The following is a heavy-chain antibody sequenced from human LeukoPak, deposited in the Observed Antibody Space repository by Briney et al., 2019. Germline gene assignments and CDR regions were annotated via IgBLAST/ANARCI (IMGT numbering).Heavy chain of an antibody. Sequence: SETLSLTCTVSGGSISGSSYYWGWIRQPPGKGLEWIGSIYYSGSTYYNPSLKSRATISVDTSKNQFSLKLSSVTAADTAVYYCARASRYSSGWYLNYWGQGTLVTVSS. CDR3: ARASRYSSGWYLNY. J-gene: IGHJ4*02. CDR2: IYYSGST. D-gene: IGHD6-19*01. V-gene: IGHV4-39*01. CDR1: GGSISGSSYY.